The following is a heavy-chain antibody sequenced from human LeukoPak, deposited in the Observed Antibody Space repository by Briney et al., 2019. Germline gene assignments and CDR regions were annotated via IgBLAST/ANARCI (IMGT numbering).Heavy chain of an antibody. V-gene: IGHV3-74*01. D-gene: IGHD2-15*01. CDR3: TRDTLHCSGGYWYHDI. Sequence: GSLRLSCAASGFTFSSYWMHWVRQTPGKGLVWASRINSDGSSTSYADSVKGRFTISRDNAKNTLYLQMNSLRAEDTAVYYCTRDTLHCSGGYWYHDIWGQGTLVTVSS. J-gene: IGHJ3*02. CDR1: GFTFSSYW. CDR2: INSDGSST.